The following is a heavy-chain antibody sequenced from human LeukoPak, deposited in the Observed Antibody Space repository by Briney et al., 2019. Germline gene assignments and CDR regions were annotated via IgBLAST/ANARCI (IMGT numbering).Heavy chain of an antibody. CDR1: GFTFSNYG. CDR3: ARRQYSYGSYFFDY. J-gene: IGHJ4*02. CDR2: IRSDGITR. D-gene: IGHD5-18*01. Sequence: GGSLRLSCAASGFTFSNYGIHWVRQAPGKGLEWVAFIRSDGITRYYSDSVKGRFTISRDNSKNTLVLQVSSLRPEDTAVYYCARRQYSYGSYFFDYWGQGTLVTVSS. V-gene: IGHV3-30*02.